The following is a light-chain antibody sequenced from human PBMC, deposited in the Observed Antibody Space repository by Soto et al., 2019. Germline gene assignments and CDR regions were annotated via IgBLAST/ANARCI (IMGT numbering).Light chain of an antibody. CDR2: GAS. CDR1: QSVSSSY. V-gene: IGKV3-20*01. Sequence: EIVLTQSPGTLSLSPGERATLSCRASQSVSSSYLAWYQQKPGQAPRLLIYGASSRATGIPDRFSGSGSGTDFTLTISRLEPEDFAVYYCQQYGRSVGWTFGQETKVDVK. CDR3: QQYGRSVGWT. J-gene: IGKJ1*01.